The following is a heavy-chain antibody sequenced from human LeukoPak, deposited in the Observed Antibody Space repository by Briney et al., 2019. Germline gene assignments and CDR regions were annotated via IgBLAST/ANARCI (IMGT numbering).Heavy chain of an antibody. D-gene: IGHD6-13*01. CDR2: IYYSGST. J-gene: IGHJ4*02. Sequence: SETLSLTCTVSGVSISSYYWSWIRQPPGKGLEWIGYIYYSGSTNYNPSLKSRVTMSVDTSNDQFSLKVSSVTAADTAVYYCARGGSSWYADYWGQGTLVTVSS. CDR1: GVSISSYY. CDR3: ARGGSSWYADY. V-gene: IGHV4-59*01.